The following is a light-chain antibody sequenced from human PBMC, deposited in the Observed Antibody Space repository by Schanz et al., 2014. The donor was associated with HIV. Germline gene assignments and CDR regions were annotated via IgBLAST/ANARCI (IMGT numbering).Light chain of an antibody. Sequence: QSVLTQPPSASGTPGQRVTISCSGSSSNVGSNTVNWYQHLPGTAPKLLMYANNQRASGVPDRFSGSGSGTSASLAISGLQSEDEADYYCSSYTSSSSVVFGGGTKLTVL. CDR3: SSYTSSSSVV. J-gene: IGLJ2*01. V-gene: IGLV1-44*01. CDR1: SSNVGSNT. CDR2: ANN.